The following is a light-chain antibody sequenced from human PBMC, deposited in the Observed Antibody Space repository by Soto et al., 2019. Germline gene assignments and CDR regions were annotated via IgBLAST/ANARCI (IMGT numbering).Light chain of an antibody. CDR3: QAYDYSLTASV. CDR1: TTNLGAGYD. CDR2: GNR. Sequence: QSVLTQPPSVSGAPGQRVTLSCTGNTTNLGAGYDVHWYQQLPGAAPKLVIFGNRNRPSGVPERFSGSKSGTSASLAITGLQAEDEADYYCQAYDYSLTASVFGGGTKLTVL. J-gene: IGLJ3*02. V-gene: IGLV1-40*01.